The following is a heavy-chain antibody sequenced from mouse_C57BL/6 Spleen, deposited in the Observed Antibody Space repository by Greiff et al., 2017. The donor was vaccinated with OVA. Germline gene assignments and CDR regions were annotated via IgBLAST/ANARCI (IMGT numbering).Heavy chain of an antibody. CDR1: GYTFTGYW. CDR3: ARGRGEYDAQGFAY. V-gene: IGHV1-9*01. J-gene: IGHJ3*01. D-gene: IGHD2-4*01. CDR2: ILPGSGST. Sequence: QVQLQQSGAELMKPGASVKLSCKATGYTFTGYWIEWVKQRPGHGLEWIGEILPGSGSTNYNEKFKGKATFTAATSSNTAYMQLSSLTTEDSAIVYGARGRGEYDAQGFAYWGQGTLVTVSA.